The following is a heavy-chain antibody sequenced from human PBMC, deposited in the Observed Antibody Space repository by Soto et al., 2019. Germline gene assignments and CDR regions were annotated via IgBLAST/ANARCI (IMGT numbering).Heavy chain of an antibody. V-gene: IGHV3-7*05. J-gene: IGHJ4*02. CDR3: ARGFYNADGSGYRSLDY. CDR1: KFTFNNYW. CDR2: IKEDGTET. D-gene: IGHD3-22*01. Sequence: GGSLRLSCAASKFTFNNYWMTWVRQAPGKGLEWVANIKEDGTETSYMDSVKGRFTITRDNAKNSIYLQMNILRAEDTAMYFCARGFYNADGSGYRSLDYWGQGTLVTVSS.